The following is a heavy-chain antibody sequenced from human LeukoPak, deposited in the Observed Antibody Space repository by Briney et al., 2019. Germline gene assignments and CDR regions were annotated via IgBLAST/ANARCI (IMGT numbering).Heavy chain of an antibody. CDR1: GGSISSGRHY. D-gene: IGHD1-26*01. V-gene: IGHV4-61*02. CDR3: ARDNQGVGAGPDY. Sequence: PSETLSLTCTVSGGSISSGRHYWSWIRQPAGKGLEWIGRIYTSGSTNYNPSLTSRVTISVDTSKNQFSLKLSSVTAADTAVYHCARDNQGVGAGPDYWGQGTLVTVSS. J-gene: IGHJ4*02. CDR2: IYTSGST.